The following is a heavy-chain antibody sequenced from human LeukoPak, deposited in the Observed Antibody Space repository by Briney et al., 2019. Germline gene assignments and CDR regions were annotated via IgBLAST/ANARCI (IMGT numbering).Heavy chain of an antibody. CDR3: ARGGTDDYGDGEGVDWFDP. Sequence: ASVKVSCKASGYTFTSYYMHWVRQAPGQGLEWMGIINPSGGSTSYAQKFQGRVTMTRDTSTSTVYMELSSLRSEDTAVYYCARGGTDDYGDGEGVDWFDPWGQGTLVTVSS. D-gene: IGHD4-17*01. J-gene: IGHJ5*02. CDR2: INPSGGST. CDR1: GYTFTSYY. V-gene: IGHV1-46*01.